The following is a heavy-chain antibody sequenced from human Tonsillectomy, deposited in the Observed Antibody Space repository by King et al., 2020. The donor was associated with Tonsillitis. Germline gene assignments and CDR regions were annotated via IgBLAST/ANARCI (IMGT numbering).Heavy chain of an antibody. CDR1: GFKFSSYG. D-gene: IGHD3-16*02. V-gene: IGHV3-30*02. CDR3: AKDRGDDYVWGSYRPGEY. CDR2: IRYDGSNK. Sequence: QLVQSGGGVVQPGGSLRLSCAASGFKFSSYGMHWVRQAPGKELEWVAFIRYDGSNKYYADSVKGRFTISRDNSKNTLYLQMNSLRAEDTAVYYCAKDRGDDYVWGSYRPGEYWGQGTLVTVSS. J-gene: IGHJ4*02.